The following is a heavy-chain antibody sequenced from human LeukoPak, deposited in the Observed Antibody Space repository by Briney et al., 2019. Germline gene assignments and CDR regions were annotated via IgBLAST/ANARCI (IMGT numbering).Heavy chain of an antibody. CDR1: GFPFSSYA. CDR3: AKGRHFDGGPGAFDM. J-gene: IGHJ3*02. D-gene: IGHD3-9*01. Sequence: GGSLRLSCAGSGFPFSSYAMSWVRQAPGKGLEWVSGISVNGGSTYYADSVKGRFTISRDISRNTVYLQMNSLRAEDTAVYYCAKGRHFDGGPGAFDMWGQGTMVTVSS. V-gene: IGHV3-23*01. CDR2: ISVNGGST.